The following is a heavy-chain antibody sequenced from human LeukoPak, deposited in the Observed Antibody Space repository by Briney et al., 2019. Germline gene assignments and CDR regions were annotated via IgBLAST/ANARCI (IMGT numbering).Heavy chain of an antibody. CDR3: ARVRVGGSYGI. V-gene: IGHV1-24*01. CDR1: GYTLTELS. CDR2: FDPEDGEA. D-gene: IGHD1-26*01. J-gene: IGHJ4*02. Sequence: ASVKVSCKVSGYTLTELSMHWVRQAPGKGLEWMGRFDPEDGEAIYAQKLQGRVTMTTDTSTSTAYMELRSLRSDDTAVYYCARVRVGGSYGIWGQGTLVTVSS.